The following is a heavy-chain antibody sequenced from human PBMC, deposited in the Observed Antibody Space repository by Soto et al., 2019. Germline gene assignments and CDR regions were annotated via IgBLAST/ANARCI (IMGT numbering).Heavy chain of an antibody. CDR2: VSSTGSS. J-gene: IGHJ5*02. CDR3: ARGVPAAGTDWFDP. Sequence: KSSETLSLTCTVSGGSISNYYWSWIRQSAEKRLEWIGRVSSTGSSYYNPSLKSRVTISVDTSKNQASLNLTSVTAADTAVYYCARGVPAAGTDWFDPWGQGTLVTVSS. V-gene: IGHV4-4*07. D-gene: IGHD6-13*01. CDR1: GGSISNYY.